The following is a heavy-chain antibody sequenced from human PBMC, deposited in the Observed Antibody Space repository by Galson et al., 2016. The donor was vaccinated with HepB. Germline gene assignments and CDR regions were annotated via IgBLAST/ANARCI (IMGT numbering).Heavy chain of an antibody. Sequence: SVKVSCKASGYTFTSYFVHWVRQAPGQGLEWMGVINPRGDSTRYAQNFQGRVTMTRDTSTSTVYMELSSLRSEDTALYYCAIGLYRIFGVVNPSATYNWFDLWGQGTLVTVSS. J-gene: IGHJ5*01. CDR2: INPRGDST. CDR1: GYTFTSYF. D-gene: IGHD3-3*01. CDR3: AIGLYRIFGVVNPSATYNWFDL. V-gene: IGHV1-46*01.